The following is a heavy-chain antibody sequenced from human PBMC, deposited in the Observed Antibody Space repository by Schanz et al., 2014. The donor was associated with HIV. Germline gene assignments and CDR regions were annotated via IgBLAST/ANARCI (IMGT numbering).Heavy chain of an antibody. J-gene: IGHJ4*02. CDR1: GYTFTAYY. V-gene: IGHV1-2*02. Sequence: QVQLVQSGAEVKKPGASVKVSCKASGYTFTAYYIHWVRQAPGEGLEWMGWINGDDGATRYSQKFQGRVTMTRDTSTSTVYMQLSSLTSDDTAVYYCARGDILTGLYPYYFDSWGQGTLVTVSS. CDR2: INGDDGAT. D-gene: IGHD3-9*01. CDR3: ARGDILTGLYPYYFDS.